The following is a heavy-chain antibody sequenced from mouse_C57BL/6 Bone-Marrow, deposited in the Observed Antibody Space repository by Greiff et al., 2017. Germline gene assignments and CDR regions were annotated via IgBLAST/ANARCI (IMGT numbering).Heavy chain of an antibody. Sequence: QVQLQQPGAELVRPGSSVKLSCKASGYTFTSYWMHWVKQRPIQGLEWIGNIDPSDSETHYNQKFKDKATLTVDKSSSTAYMQLSSLTSEDSAVYYCARPGRHSSGYWFAYWGQGTLVTVSA. CDR1: GYTFTSYW. CDR2: IDPSDSET. J-gene: IGHJ3*01. CDR3: ARPGRHSSGYWFAY. V-gene: IGHV1-52*01. D-gene: IGHD3-2*02.